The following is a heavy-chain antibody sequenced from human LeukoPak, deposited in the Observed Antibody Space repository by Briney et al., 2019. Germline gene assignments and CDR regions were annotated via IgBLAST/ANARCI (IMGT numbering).Heavy chain of an antibody. CDR1: GFTFSSYN. D-gene: IGHD2/OR15-2a*01. CDR2: ISKDKSFE. J-gene: IGHJ6*02. Sequence: PGRSLRLSCVAFGFTFSSYNMHWVRQAPGKGLEWVAVISKDKSFEYYGDSVKGRFTISRDNPRNTLYLEMNSLRAEDTAVYYCARESPRTFGWRKYYGMDVWGQGTTVTVSS. V-gene: IGHV3-30*03. CDR3: ARESPRTFGWRKYYGMDV.